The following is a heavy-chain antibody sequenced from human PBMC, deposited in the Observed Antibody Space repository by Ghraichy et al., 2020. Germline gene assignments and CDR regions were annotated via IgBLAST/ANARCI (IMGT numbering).Heavy chain of an antibody. D-gene: IGHD3-3*01. V-gene: IGHV4-61*02. J-gene: IGHJ6*02. Sequence: SETLSLTCTVSAASISSGSYYWSWIRQPAGKGLEWIGRIYSSGSTNYNPSLKSRVAILVDTSKNQFSLKLTSVTAADTAVYYCARGAGVRVLDARHNYYGMDVWGQGTTVTVSS. CDR3: ARGAGVRVLDARHNYYGMDV. CDR1: AASISSGSYY. CDR2: IYSSGST.